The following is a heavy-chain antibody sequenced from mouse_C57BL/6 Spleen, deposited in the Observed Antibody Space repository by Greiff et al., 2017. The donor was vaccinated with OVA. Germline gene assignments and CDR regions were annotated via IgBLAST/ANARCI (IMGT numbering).Heavy chain of an antibody. J-gene: IGHJ2*01. Sequence: VQRVESGAELARPGASVKMSCKASGYTFTSYTMHWVKQRPGQGLEWIGYINPSSGYTKYNQKFKDKATLTADKSSSTAYMQLSSLTSEDSAVYYCARSRGSSYPYYFDYWGQGTTLTVSS. CDR2: INPSSGYT. D-gene: IGHD1-1*01. CDR1: GYTFTSYT. CDR3: ARSRGSSYPYYFDY. V-gene: IGHV1-4*01.